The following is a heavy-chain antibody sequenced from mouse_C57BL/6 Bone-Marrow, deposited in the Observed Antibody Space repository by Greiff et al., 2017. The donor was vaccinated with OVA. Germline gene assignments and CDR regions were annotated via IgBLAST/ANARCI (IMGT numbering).Heavy chain of an antibody. D-gene: IGHD2-1*01. V-gene: IGHV5-9-1*02. CDR3: TRLLDAMDY. Sequence: EVKLEESGEGLVKPGGSLKLSCAASGFPFSSYAMSWVRQTPEKRLEWVAYISSGGDYIYYADTVKGRFTISRDNARNTLYLQMSSLKSEDTAMYYWTRLLDAMDYWGQGTSVTVSS. J-gene: IGHJ4*01. CDR2: ISSGGDYI. CDR1: GFPFSSYA.